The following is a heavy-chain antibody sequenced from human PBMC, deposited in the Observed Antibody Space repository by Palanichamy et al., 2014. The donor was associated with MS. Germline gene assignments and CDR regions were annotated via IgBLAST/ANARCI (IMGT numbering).Heavy chain of an antibody. D-gene: IGHD2-15*01. J-gene: IGHJ4*01. CDR2: INAGTGDS. CDR1: GYTFNNFA. V-gene: IGHV1-3*01. Sequence: QVQLVQSGPEVKKPGASVNTSCRASGYTFNNFAIHWVRQVPGQRPEWMGWINAGTGDSRYSRNFQDRVTITRDTSANTVYMQLNSLRSEDMAVYYCAREDIVVAEATTGFNHWGQGSLVTVSS. CDR3: AREDIVVAEATTGFNH.